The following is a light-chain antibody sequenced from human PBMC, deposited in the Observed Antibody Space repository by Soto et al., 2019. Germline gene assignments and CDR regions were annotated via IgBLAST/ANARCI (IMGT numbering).Light chain of an antibody. V-gene: IGLV2-14*01. Sequence: QSVLSRPASESGSPGSPNTICRNGTSSDVGNDNFVSWYQHHPGNAPKLTIYEVRYRPYGVSPRFPGSKSGNTASLTISGLQSEDEADYYCSTYTTINTLFFVFGNGSKVTGL. CDR2: EVR. J-gene: IGLJ1*01. CDR1: SSDVGNDNF. CDR3: STYTTINTLFFV.